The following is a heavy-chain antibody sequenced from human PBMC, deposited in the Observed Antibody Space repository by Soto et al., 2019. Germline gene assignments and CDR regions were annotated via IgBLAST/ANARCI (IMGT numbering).Heavy chain of an antibody. V-gene: IGHV3-23*01. CDR3: ARIYDTGAYWGSNDYNFGMDV. Sequence: GGPLRPSCAAPVFTFSTNGMSWVRQAPGKGLEWVAFISVGGFNTFYGDSVKGRFTISRDNSKNTLYLETNSLRAEDTAVYYCARIYDTGAYWGSNDYNFGMDVWGQGTTVTVSS. CDR1: VFTFSTNG. D-gene: IGHD2-8*02. J-gene: IGHJ6*02. CDR2: ISVGGFNT.